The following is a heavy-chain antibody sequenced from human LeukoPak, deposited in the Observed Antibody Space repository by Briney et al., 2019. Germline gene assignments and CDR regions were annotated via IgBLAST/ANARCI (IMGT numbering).Heavy chain of an antibody. CDR1: GASITSGSYY. Sequence: SETLSLTCTVSGASITSGSYYWNWIRQPAGKGLEWIGRIYTSGSTNYNPSLKSRVTISADTSKNQFSLKLTSVTAADTAVYYCARDKFIRYFDWLKGRRPDYYYMDAWGKGTTVTISS. V-gene: IGHV4-61*02. D-gene: IGHD3-9*01. CDR3: ARDKFIRYFDWLKGRRPDYYYMDA. J-gene: IGHJ6*03. CDR2: IYTSGST.